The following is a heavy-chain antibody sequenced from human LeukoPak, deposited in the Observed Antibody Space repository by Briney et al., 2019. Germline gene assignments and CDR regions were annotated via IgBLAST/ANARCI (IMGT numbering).Heavy chain of an antibody. CDR3: ARGGGTRVYYFDY. Sequence: ASVKVSCKASGYTFTNFGVAWVRQAPGQGLEWMAWISAYNGNPNYAQKFQGRVTMTTDTSTSTAYMELGNLTSDETAVYFCARGGGTRVYYFDYWGQGTLVTVSS. CDR1: GYTFTNFG. J-gene: IGHJ4*02. V-gene: IGHV1-18*01. D-gene: IGHD1-1*01. CDR2: ISAYNGNP.